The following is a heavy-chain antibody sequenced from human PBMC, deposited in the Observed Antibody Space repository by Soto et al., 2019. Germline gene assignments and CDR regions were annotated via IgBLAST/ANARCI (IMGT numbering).Heavy chain of an antibody. CDR3: AKDLFSMVRGASYYSYGMDV. CDR1: GFTFGDYA. J-gene: IGHJ6*02. CDR2: IRSKPYDGTT. V-gene: IGHV3-49*03. D-gene: IGHD3-10*01. Sequence: GGSLRLSCTASGFTFGDYAMSWFRQAPGKGLEWVGFIRSKPYDGTTEYAASAKGRFTISRDDSKSIAYLQMNSLKTEDTAVYYCAKDLFSMVRGASYYSYGMDVWGQGTTVTVSS.